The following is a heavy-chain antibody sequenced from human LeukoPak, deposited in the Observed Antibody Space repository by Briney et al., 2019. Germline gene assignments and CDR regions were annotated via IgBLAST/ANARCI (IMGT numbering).Heavy chain of an antibody. V-gene: IGHV3-9*01. J-gene: IGHJ4*02. CDR2: ISWNSGSI. Sequence: GGSLRLSCAASGFTFSNYWMSWVRQAPGKGLEWVSGISWNSGSIGYADSVKGRFTISRDNAKNSLYLQMNSLRAEDTALYYCAKGGTYYYGSGSYYLFDYWGQGTLVTVSS. D-gene: IGHD3-10*01. CDR1: GFTFSNYW. CDR3: AKGGTYYYGSGSYYLFDY.